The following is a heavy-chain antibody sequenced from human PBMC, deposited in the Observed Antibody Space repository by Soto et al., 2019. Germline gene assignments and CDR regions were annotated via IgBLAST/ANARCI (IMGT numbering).Heavy chain of an antibody. CDR1: GGSISSYY. CDR3: ARGSYCSSTSCSTHFDY. CDR2: IYYSGST. J-gene: IGHJ4*02. V-gene: IGHV4-59*01. D-gene: IGHD2-2*01. Sequence: SETLSLTCTVSGGSISSYYWSWIRQPPGKGLEWIGYIYYSGSTNYNPSLKSRVTTSVDTSKNQFSLKLSSVTAADTAVYYCARGSYCSSTSCSTHFDYWGQGTLVTVYS.